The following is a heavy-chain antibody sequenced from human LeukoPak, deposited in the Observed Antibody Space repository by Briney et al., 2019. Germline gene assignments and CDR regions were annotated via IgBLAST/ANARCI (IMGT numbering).Heavy chain of an antibody. J-gene: IGHJ4*02. CDR2: LYSSGST. CDR1: GGSFSGYY. Sequence: SETLSLTCAVYGGSFSGYYWSWIRQPAGKGLEWIGCLYSSGSTNYNPSLKSRVTVSLDTSKNQFSLKLSSVTAADTAMYYCARTDYYDSRYFDYWGQGTLVTVSS. CDR3: ARTDYYDSRYFDY. V-gene: IGHV4-59*10. D-gene: IGHD3-22*01.